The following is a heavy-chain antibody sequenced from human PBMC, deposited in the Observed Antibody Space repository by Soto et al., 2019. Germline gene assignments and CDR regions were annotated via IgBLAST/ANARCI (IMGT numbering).Heavy chain of an antibody. CDR2: ISDSGTS. CDR3: ARVSSSGRSFATNCFDP. CDR1: GGSISSGGYY. D-gene: IGHD3-10*01. J-gene: IGHJ5*02. Sequence: QVQLQESGPGLVKPSQTLSLTCTVSGGSISSGGYYWSWIRQHPGKGLEWIAYISDSGTSYYNPSLKGRVIISVDTSNNQFSLNLRSVTATDTAVYYCARVSSSGRSFATNCFDPWGRGTLVTVSS. V-gene: IGHV4-31*03.